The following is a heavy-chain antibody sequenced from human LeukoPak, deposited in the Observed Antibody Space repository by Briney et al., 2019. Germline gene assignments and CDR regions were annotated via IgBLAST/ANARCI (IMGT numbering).Heavy chain of an antibody. V-gene: IGHV3-23*01. CDR3: AKDPHGDYSQDAFDI. D-gene: IGHD4-17*01. J-gene: IGHJ3*02. Sequence: GGSLRLSCAASGFTFSSYAMSWVRQAPGKGLEWVSAISGSGGSTYYADSVKGRFTISRDNSKSTLYLQMNSLRAEDTAVYYCAKDPHGDYSQDAFDIWGQGTMVTVSS. CDR2: ISGSGGST. CDR1: GFTFSSYA.